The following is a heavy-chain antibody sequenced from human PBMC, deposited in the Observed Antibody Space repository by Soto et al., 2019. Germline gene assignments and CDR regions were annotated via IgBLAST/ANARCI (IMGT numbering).Heavy chain of an antibody. CDR1: GGTFSSYT. CDR2: IIPILGIA. Sequence: QVQLVQSGAEVKKPGSSVKVSCKASGGTFSSYTISWVRQAPGQGLEWMGRIIPILGIANYAQKFQGRVTITADKTTSTAYMELSSLRSEDTAVYYCARDNPQNWGHGMDVWGQGTTVTVSS. CDR3: ARDNPQNWGHGMDV. D-gene: IGHD7-27*01. J-gene: IGHJ6*02. V-gene: IGHV1-69*08.